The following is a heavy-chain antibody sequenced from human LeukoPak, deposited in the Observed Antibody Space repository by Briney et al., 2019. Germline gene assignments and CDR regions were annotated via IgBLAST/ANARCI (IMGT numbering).Heavy chain of an antibody. J-gene: IGHJ6*02. V-gene: IGHV3-48*01. CDR1: GFTFSSYG. CDR2: ISSSSSTI. CDR3: ARDSNYYYYGMDI. Sequence: GGSLRLSCAASGFTFSSYGMHWVRQAPGKGLEWVSYISSSSSTIYYADSVKGRFTISRDNSKNTLYLQMNSLRAEDTAVYYCARDSNYYYYGMDIWGQGTTVTVSS.